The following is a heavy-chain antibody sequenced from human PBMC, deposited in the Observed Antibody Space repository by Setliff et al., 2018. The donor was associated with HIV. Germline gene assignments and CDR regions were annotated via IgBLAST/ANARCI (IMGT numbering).Heavy chain of an antibody. CDR3: ARPLYGGNSDVGGY. CDR1: GFTFNNFA. J-gene: IGHJ4*02. Sequence: GGSLRLSCAASGFTFNNFAMNWVRQAPGKGLEWVSSISGSRLTPYYADSVKGRFTISRDNSKNTVYLQMNSLRAEDTAVYYCARPLYGGNSDVGGYWGQGTLVTVPQ. CDR2: ISGSRLTP. V-gene: IGHV3-23*01. D-gene: IGHD4-17*01.